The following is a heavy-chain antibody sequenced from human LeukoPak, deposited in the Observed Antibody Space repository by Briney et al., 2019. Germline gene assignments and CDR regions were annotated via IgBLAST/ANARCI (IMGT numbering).Heavy chain of an antibody. D-gene: IGHD2-2*01. CDR2: VYYSGST. CDR3: VREGYQLLGGYYYYYMDV. Sequence: SETLSLTCTVSGGSISSYYWSWIRQSPGKGLEWIGYVYYSGSTDYNPSLKSRVIMSVDTSKNQFSLTLSSVTAADTAMYFCVREGYQLLGGYYYYYMDVWGKGTTVTVSS. CDR1: GGSISSYY. J-gene: IGHJ6*03. V-gene: IGHV4-59*01.